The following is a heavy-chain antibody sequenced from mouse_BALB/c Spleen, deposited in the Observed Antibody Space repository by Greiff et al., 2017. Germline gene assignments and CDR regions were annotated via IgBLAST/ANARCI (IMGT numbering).Heavy chain of an antibody. V-gene: IGHV5-12-1*01. CDR1: GFAFSSYD. D-gene: IGHD1-1*01. J-gene: IGHJ3*01. Sequence: EVQGVESGGGLVKPGGSLKLSCAASGFAFSSYDMSWVRQTPEKRLEWVAYISSGGGSTYYPDTVKGRFTISRDNAKNTLYLQMSSLKSEDTAMYYCARQGDYGAAWFAYWGQGTLVTVSA. CDR3: ARQGDYGAAWFAY. CDR2: ISSGGGST.